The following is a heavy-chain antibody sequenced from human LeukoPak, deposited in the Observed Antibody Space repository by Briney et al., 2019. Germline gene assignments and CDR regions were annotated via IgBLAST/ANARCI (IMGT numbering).Heavy chain of an antibody. Sequence: ASVKVSYKASGYSFTSNYIHWVRQAPGQGLEWMGMIYPRDGSTSYAQKFQGRVTVTRDTSTSTVHMELSGLRSEDTAVYYCARDQEAFDYWGQGTLVTVSS. V-gene: IGHV1-46*01. CDR1: GYSFTSNY. CDR3: ARDQEAFDY. J-gene: IGHJ4*02. CDR2: IYPRDGST.